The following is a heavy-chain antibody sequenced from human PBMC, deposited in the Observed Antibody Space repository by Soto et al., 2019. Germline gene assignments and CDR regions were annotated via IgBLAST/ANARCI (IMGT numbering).Heavy chain of an antibody. CDR1: GYTFTSYD. CDR2: MNPNNGNT. J-gene: IGHJ5*02. D-gene: IGHD3-3*01. Sequence: ASVKVSCKASGYTFTSYDINWVRQATGQGLEWMGWMNPNNGNTGYVQKFQGRVTMTRNTSISTAYMELSSLRSEDTAVYYCARDLPYYDFWSGRRGRNYDPWGQGTLVTVSS. CDR3: ARDLPYYDFWSGRRGRNYDP. V-gene: IGHV1-8*01.